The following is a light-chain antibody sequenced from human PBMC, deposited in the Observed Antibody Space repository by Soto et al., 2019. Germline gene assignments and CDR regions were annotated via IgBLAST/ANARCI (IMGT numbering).Light chain of an antibody. CDR2: FAT. Sequence: EIVMTQSPATLSVSPGEKATLSCRASQSVSNNLAGYQQKPGQAPRLLIYFATTRATGIPARFSGSGSGTEFSLTISTLQSEDCTVYYCQHYNKWPLTFGGGTKVETK. V-gene: IGKV3-15*01. CDR1: QSVSNN. CDR3: QHYNKWPLT. J-gene: IGKJ4*01.